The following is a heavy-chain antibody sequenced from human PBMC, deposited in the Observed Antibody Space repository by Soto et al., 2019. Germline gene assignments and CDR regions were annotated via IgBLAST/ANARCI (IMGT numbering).Heavy chain of an antibody. Sequence: PGGSLRLSCAASGFPFNNYWMSWVRQAPGKGLEWVANIDHLGSYTSSVDSVRGRFTISRDNTKNSLYLQMNTLRAEDTAVYYCARDRGWYRFDYWGQGTLVTVSS. D-gene: IGHD6-19*01. CDR3: ARDRGWYRFDY. J-gene: IGHJ4*02. CDR1: GFPFNNYW. V-gene: IGHV3-7*01. CDR2: IDHLGSYT.